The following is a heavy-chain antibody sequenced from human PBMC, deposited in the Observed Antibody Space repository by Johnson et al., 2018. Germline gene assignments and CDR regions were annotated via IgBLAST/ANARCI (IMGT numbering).Heavy chain of an antibody. D-gene: IGHD6-19*01. Sequence: PSCAASGFTFSSYAMNWVRQAPGKGLEWVSSISSSSSYIYYADSVKGRFTISRDNAKNSMYMQMNSLRAEDTAVYYCAREVGRGWSNYYYYGMDVWGQGTTVTVSS. CDR1: GFTFSSYA. V-gene: IGHV3-21*01. CDR3: AREVGRGWSNYYYYGMDV. CDR2: ISSSSSYI. J-gene: IGHJ6*02.